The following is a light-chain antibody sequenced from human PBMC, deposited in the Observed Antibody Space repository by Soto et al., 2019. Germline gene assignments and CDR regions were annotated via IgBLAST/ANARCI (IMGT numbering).Light chain of an antibody. J-gene: IGLJ3*02. CDR2: GNS. V-gene: IGLV1-40*01. CDR3: QSYDSSLSGYWV. Sequence: QAVVTQPPSVSGAPGQRVTISCTGSSSNIGAGYDVHWYQQLPGTAPKLLIYGNSNRPSGVPDRFSGSKSGTSASPAITGLQAEDEADYYCQSYDSSLSGYWVFGGGTKLTVL. CDR1: SSNIGAGYD.